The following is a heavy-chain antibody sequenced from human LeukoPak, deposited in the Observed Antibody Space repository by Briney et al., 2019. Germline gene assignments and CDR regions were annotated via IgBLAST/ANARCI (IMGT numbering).Heavy chain of an antibody. Sequence: GASVKVSCKASGYTFTSYYMHWVRQAPGQGLEWMGIINPSGGSTSYAQKFQGRVTMTRDTSTSTVYMELSSLRSEDTAVYYCARELRDVLDSSGYPSMVGAFDIWGQGTMVTVSS. V-gene: IGHV1-46*01. CDR3: ARELRDVLDSSGYPSMVGAFDI. D-gene: IGHD3-22*01. CDR1: GYTFTSYY. CDR2: INPSGGST. J-gene: IGHJ3*02.